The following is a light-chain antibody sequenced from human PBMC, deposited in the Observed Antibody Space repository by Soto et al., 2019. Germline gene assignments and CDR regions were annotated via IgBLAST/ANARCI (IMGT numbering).Light chain of an antibody. Sequence: EIVMTQSPATLSVSPGERATLSCRASQSVSSNLAWYQQKPGQAPRLLIYGESTRATGIPARFSGSGSGTEFTLAISSLQSEYFAIYYCQHYNHWPPWTFRQGTKVEIK. CDR3: QHYNHWPPWT. CDR1: QSVSSN. J-gene: IGKJ1*01. V-gene: IGKV3-15*01. CDR2: GES.